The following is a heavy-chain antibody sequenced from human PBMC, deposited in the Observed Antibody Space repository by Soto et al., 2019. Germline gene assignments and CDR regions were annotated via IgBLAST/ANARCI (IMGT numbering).Heavy chain of an antibody. V-gene: IGHV3-23*01. J-gene: IGHJ4*02. CDR3: VKESYYDSSDAYYFDY. CDR2: LSGSGERK. Sequence: RQAPGKGLEWVSGLSGSGERKYYADSVRGRLTISRDNSKNTLFVQMNSLRVEDTAVYYCVKESYYDSSDAYYFDYWGQGTLVTVSS. D-gene: IGHD3-22*01.